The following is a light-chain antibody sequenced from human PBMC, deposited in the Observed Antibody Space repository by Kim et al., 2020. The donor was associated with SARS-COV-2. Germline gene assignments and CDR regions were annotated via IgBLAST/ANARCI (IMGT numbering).Light chain of an antibody. CDR3: QKYNSAPLT. J-gene: IGKJ4*01. CDR1: HDIRNY. CDR2: DTS. Sequence: DSQMTQSPSSLSASVGDRVAITCRATHDIRNYLAWYQQKPGGPPRLLIADTSTLQSGVPSRFRGSRSGTDFTLTITSLQPEDVATYYCQKYNSAPLTFGGGTKVEIK. V-gene: IGKV1-27*01.